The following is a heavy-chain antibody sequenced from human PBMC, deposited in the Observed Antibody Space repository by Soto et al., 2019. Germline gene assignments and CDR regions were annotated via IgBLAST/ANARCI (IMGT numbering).Heavy chain of an antibody. Sequence: ASVKVSCKASGYTFTNYYIHWVRQAPGQGLEWMGLINPSGGSTTYAQKFQGRVTMTRDTSTSTVYMELSSLRSEDTAVYYCARDKVDNYYYDSTGYKDYWGQGTLVTVYS. J-gene: IGHJ4*02. D-gene: IGHD3-22*01. V-gene: IGHV1-46*01. CDR2: INPSGGST. CDR1: GYTFTNYY. CDR3: ARDKVDNYYYDSTGYKDY.